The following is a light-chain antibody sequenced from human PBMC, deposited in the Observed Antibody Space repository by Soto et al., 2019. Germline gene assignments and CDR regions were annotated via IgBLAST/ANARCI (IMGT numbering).Light chain of an antibody. V-gene: IGKV3-20*01. CDR3: QQYGYSPIT. Sequence: EKVMTQSPATLSVSPGDGATLSCRASESVGSNLAWYQQKPGQTPRLRLYATSSRATGIPDRFSASGSGTDFTLTIAGLEPEDFVVYYCQQYGYSPITFGQGTRLDIK. CDR1: ESVGSN. CDR2: ATS. J-gene: IGKJ5*01.